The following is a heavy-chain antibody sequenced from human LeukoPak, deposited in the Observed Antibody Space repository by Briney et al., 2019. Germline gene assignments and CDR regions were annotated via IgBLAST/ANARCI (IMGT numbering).Heavy chain of an antibody. CDR3: ARRTRYFESRYFDY. CDR1: GGSFSGYY. V-gene: IGHV4-34*01. J-gene: IGHJ4*02. D-gene: IGHD3-9*01. CDR2: INHSGST. Sequence: PSETLSLTCAVYGGSFSGYYWSWIRQPPGKGLEWIGEINHSGSTNYNPSLKSRVTISVDTSKNQFSLKLSSVTAADTAVYYCARRTRYFESRYFDYWGQGTLVTVSS.